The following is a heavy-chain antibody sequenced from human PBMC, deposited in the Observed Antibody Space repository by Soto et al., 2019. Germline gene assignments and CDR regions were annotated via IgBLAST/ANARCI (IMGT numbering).Heavy chain of an antibody. D-gene: IGHD3-3*01. V-gene: IGHV3-48*03. CDR1: GITFSSNQ. CDR3: AIVGVVRFDF. CDR2: ISSSGSTI. J-gene: IGHJ4*02. Sequence: LTLPKAASGITFSSNQINWVGQAPGKGLEWVSYISSSGSTIYYADSVKGRFTISRDNAKNSLYLQMNSLRAEDTAVYYCAIVGVVRFDFWGEGLL.